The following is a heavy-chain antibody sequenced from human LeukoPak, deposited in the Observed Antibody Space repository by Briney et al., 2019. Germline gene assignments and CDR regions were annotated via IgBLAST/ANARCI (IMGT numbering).Heavy chain of an antibody. CDR3: VRDWDRFDFVS. CDR2: IKGDGSHT. Sequence: SGGPLRLSCAASGFTFSNYWMLWVRQAPGKGLVWVSRIKGDGSHTIYADSVKGRFTISRDNAKNTLYLQMKSLRAEDTAVYYCVRDWDRFDFVSWGQGALVTVSS. D-gene: IGHD3-9*01. J-gene: IGHJ5*01. V-gene: IGHV3-74*01. CDR1: GFTFSNYW.